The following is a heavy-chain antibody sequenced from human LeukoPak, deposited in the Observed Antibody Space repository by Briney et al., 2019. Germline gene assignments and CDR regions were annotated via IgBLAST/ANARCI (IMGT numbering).Heavy chain of an antibody. CDR2: IYYSGST. CDR1: GGSISSSSYY. D-gene: IGHD5-18*01. CDR3: GRRLSGYSYGGSIDY. Sequence: RSSETLSLTCTVSGGSISSSSYYWAWIRQPPGRGLEWIGSIYYSGSTYYNPSLKSRVTISVDTSKNQFSLKLSSVTAADTAVYYCGRRLSGYSYGGSIDYWGQGTLVTVSS. J-gene: IGHJ4*02. V-gene: IGHV4-39*01.